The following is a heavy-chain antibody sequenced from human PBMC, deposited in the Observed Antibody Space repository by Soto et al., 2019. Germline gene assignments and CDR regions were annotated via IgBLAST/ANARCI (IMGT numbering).Heavy chain of an antibody. Sequence: QVQLVESGGGVVQPGRSLRLSCAASGFTFSSYAMHWVRQAPGKGLEWVAVISYDGSNKYYADSVKGRFTISRDNSKNTLSLQMNSLRAGDTAVYYCARDYYRFNSGYGFSMDVWGQGTTVTVSS. CDR1: GFTFSSYA. J-gene: IGHJ6*02. CDR3: ARDYYRFNSGYGFSMDV. V-gene: IGHV3-30-3*01. D-gene: IGHD5-12*01. CDR2: ISYDGSNK.